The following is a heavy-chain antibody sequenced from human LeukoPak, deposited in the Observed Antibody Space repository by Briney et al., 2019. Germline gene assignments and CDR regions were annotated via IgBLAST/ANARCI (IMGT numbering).Heavy chain of an antibody. D-gene: IGHD3-10*01. J-gene: IGHJ5*02. V-gene: IGHV3-48*04. CDR1: RFTFSSYS. CDR2: ISSSSSTI. Sequence: PGGSLRLSCAASRFTFSSYSMSWVRQAPGKGLEWVSYISSSSSTIYYADSVKGRFTISRDNAKNSLYLQMNSLRAEDTAVYYCARRLWFGENWYDPWGQGTLVTVSS. CDR3: ARRLWFGENWYDP.